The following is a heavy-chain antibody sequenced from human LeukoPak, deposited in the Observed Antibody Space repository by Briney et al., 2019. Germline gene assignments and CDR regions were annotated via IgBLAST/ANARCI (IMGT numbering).Heavy chain of an antibody. J-gene: IGHJ4*02. CDR1: GFTFSSYA. D-gene: IGHD3-16*01. V-gene: IGHV3-64*01. CDR2: ISSNGGST. CDR3: AGPPGGGTSTGGGGHFDY. Sequence: GGSLRLSCAASGFTFSSYAMHWVRQAPGKGLEYVSAISSNGGSTYYANSVKGRFTISRDNSKNTLYLQMGSLRAEDMAVYYCAGPPGGGTSTGGGGHFDYWGQGTLVTVSS.